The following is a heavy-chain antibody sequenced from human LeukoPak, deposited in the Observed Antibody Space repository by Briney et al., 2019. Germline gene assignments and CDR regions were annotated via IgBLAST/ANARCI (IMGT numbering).Heavy chain of an antibody. CDR1: GFTFSSYG. V-gene: IGHV3-33*01. Sequence: GRSLRLSCAASGFTFSSYGMHWVRQAPGKGPEWVAVIWYDGSNKYYADSVKGRFTISRDNSKNTLYLQMNSLRAEDTAVYYCARDCSGGSCDAFDIWGQGTMVTVSS. J-gene: IGHJ3*02. D-gene: IGHD2-15*01. CDR2: IWYDGSNK. CDR3: ARDCSGGSCDAFDI.